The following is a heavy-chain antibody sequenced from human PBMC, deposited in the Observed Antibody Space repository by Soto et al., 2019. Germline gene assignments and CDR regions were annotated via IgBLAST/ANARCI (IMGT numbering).Heavy chain of an antibody. J-gene: IGHJ6*02. D-gene: IGHD3-10*01. CDR2: IIPIFGTA. V-gene: IGHV1-69*13. CDR3: ARVMVTMVRGVILPPYYYYGMDV. CDR1: GGTFSSYA. Sequence: ASVKVSCKASGGTFSSYAISWVRQAPGQGLEWMGGIIPIFGTANYAQKFQGRVTITADESTSTAYMELSSLRSEDTAVYYCARVMVTMVRGVILPPYYYYGMDVWGQGTTVTVSS.